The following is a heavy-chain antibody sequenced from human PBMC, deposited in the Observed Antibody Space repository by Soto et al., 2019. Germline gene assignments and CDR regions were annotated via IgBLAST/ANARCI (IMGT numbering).Heavy chain of an antibody. CDR3: ARDGIDKARTFDY. CDR2: IDYSGST. J-gene: IGHJ4*02. Sequence: QVQLQESGPGLVKPSQTLSLTCTVSGGSISSGGYYWSWIRQHPGKGLEWIGYIDYSGSTYYNPSLKSRVTTSVDTSTNQFSLKLSSVTAADTAVDYCARDGIDKARTFDYWGQGTLVTVSS. V-gene: IGHV4-31*03. D-gene: IGHD1-26*01. CDR1: GGSISSGGYY.